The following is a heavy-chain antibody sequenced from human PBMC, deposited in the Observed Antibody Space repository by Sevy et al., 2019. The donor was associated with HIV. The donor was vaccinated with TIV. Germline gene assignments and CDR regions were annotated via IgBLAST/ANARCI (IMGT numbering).Heavy chain of an antibody. CDR2: VWPIQSDT. CDR1: GYSFPTYW. D-gene: IGHD6-19*01. CDR3: ARGRQWPSDFDF. V-gene: IGHV5-51*01. J-gene: IGHJ4*02. Sequence: GKSLKISCQASGYSFPTYWIAWLRQMPGKGLEWVGIVWPIQSDTTYSPSFQGQVTISVDKSINTVYLHWSSPKASQTGVYYCARGRQWPSDFDFWGQGTAVNVSS.